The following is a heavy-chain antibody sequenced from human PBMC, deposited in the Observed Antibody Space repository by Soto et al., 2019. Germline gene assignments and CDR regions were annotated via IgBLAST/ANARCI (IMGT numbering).Heavy chain of an antibody. V-gene: IGHV4-59*08. CDR1: GSPISSYY. J-gene: IGHJ4*01. Sequence: PSETLSLTCNVSGSPISSYYWGWFRQPPGQGLERVGYIYYAGTTSYNPSLRSRVAISVDASKSQFSLDLRSVTAEDTADYYCARLGGRYQAFDYWGHGALVTVSS. CDR2: IYYAGTT. D-gene: IGHD2-15*01. CDR3: ARLGGRYQAFDY.